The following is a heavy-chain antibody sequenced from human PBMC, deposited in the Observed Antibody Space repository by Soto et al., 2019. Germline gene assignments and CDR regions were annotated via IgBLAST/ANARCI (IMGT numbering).Heavy chain of an antibody. Sequence: EVQLVESGGDLVPRGGSLRLSCVASGFTFSVDSLNWVRQAPGQGLEWFSYITSDTKTIKYADSVKGRFTISRDNAKNSVYLQMNSLRDEDTAVYYCARSVEGHFDYWGQGTVVTVSS. CDR1: GFTFSVDS. V-gene: IGHV3-48*02. D-gene: IGHD6-19*01. CDR2: ITSDTKTI. J-gene: IGHJ4*02. CDR3: ARSVEGHFDY.